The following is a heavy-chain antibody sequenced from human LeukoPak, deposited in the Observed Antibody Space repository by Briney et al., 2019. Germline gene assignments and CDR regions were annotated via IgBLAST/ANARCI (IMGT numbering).Heavy chain of an antibody. D-gene: IGHD1-26*01. V-gene: IGHV4-39*07. CDR3: ATTTIRLGY. CDR2: MYYRGSA. J-gene: IGHJ4*02. Sequence: SETLSLTCTVSGGSISSSSHYWGWIRQPPGKGLEWIGSMYYRGSAYHNPSLKSRVTISVDTSKNQFSLKLSSVTAADTAVYYCATTTIRLGYWGQGTLVTVSS. CDR1: GGSISSSSHY.